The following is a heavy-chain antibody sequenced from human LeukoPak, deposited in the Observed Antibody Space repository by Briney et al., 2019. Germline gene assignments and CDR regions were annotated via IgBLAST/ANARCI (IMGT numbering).Heavy chain of an antibody. D-gene: IGHD1-1*01. J-gene: IGHJ3*02. V-gene: IGHV3-48*03. CDR1: GFTFSSYE. Sequence: GGSLRLSCAASGFTFSSYEMNWVRQAPGKGLEWVSYISSSGSTIYYADSVKGRFTISRDNAKNSLYLQMNSLISDDTAVYYCARGGTIHDTILEDPFDIWGQGTMVTVSS. CDR2: ISSSGSTI. CDR3: ARGGTIHDTILEDPFDI.